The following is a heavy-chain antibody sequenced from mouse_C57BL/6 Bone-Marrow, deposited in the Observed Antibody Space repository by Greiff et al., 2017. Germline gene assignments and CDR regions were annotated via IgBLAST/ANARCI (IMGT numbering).Heavy chain of an antibody. CDR3: ARVGMVTTWYFDV. D-gene: IGHD2-2*01. CDR2: INPYNGGT. J-gene: IGHJ1*03. CDR1: EYTFTDYY. V-gene: IGHV1-19*01. Sequence: VQLKESGPVLVKPGASVKMSCKASEYTFTDYYMNWVKQTPGKSLEWVGVINPYNGGTSYNQKFKGKATLTVDKSSSTAYMGLKSLTYEDFAVYYCARVGMVTTWYFDVWGTGTTVTVSS.